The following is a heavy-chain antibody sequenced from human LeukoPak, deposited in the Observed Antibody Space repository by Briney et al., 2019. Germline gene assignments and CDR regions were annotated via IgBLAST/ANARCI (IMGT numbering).Heavy chain of an antibody. D-gene: IGHD3-10*01. V-gene: IGHV4-59*08. J-gene: IGHJ5*02. CDR3: ARHASSNWFDP. CDR1: GGSISSYY. CDR2: IHYSGST. Sequence: PSETLSLTCTVSGGSISSYYWSWIRQPPGKGLEWIGYIHYSGSTNYNPSLKSRVTISVDTSKNQFSLKLRSVTAADTAVYYCARHASSNWFDPWGQGTLVTVSS.